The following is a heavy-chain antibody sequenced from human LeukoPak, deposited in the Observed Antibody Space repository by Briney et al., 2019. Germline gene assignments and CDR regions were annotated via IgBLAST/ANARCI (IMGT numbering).Heavy chain of an antibody. CDR1: GFTVSSIY. Sequence: GGSLRLSCAASGFTVSSIYMSWVRQAPGKGLEWVSVIYSGGSTYYADSVKGRFTISRDNSMNTLYLQMNSLRAEDTAVYYCSYWYYDSSGYPANAFDICGQGTMVTVSS. D-gene: IGHD3-22*01. J-gene: IGHJ3*02. V-gene: IGHV3-66*01. CDR2: IYSGGST. CDR3: SYWYYDSSGYPANAFDI.